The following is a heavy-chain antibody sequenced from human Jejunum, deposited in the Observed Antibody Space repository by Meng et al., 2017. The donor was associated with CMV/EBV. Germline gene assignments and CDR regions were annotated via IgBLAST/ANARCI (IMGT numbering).Heavy chain of an antibody. D-gene: IGHD2/OR15-2a*01. Sequence: QVQLVQSGSEFKKPGDSVKVSCKASGYTFSTYTINWVRQAHGRGLEWMGWISANTGTPTYTQGFTGRFVFSLDTSVSTAYLQISSLKAEDTAVYYCARGGNFDPWGQGTLVTVSS. CDR1: GYTFSTYT. CDR2: ISANTGTP. CDR3: ARGGNFDP. J-gene: IGHJ5*02. V-gene: IGHV7-4-1*02.